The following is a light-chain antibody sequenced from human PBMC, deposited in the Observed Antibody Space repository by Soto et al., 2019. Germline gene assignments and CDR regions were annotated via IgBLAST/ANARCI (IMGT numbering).Light chain of an antibody. Sequence: EIVLTQSPGTLSLSPGERAILSCGASQSVASRNLAWYQQKSGQAPRLLIYGASSRAIHTPDRFSGSGSGTDFTLTISGLEPEDFAVYYCQHFGNSLWTFGQGTKVDI. CDR1: QSVASRN. V-gene: IGKV3-20*01. CDR3: QHFGNSLWT. J-gene: IGKJ1*01. CDR2: GAS.